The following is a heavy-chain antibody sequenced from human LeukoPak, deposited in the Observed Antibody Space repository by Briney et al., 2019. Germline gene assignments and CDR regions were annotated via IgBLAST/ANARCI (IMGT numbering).Heavy chain of an antibody. CDR2: ISTDGSRT. Sequence: PGGSLRLSCAASGFTFSSYWMHWVRQAPGKGLVWVSRISTDGSRTGYADSVKGRFTISRDNSKNTLYLQMNSLRAEDTAVYYCAKGCSSTSCYRPQGTFDYWGQGTLVTVSS. J-gene: IGHJ4*02. V-gene: IGHV3-74*01. CDR3: AKGCSSTSCYRPQGTFDY. CDR1: GFTFSSYW. D-gene: IGHD2-2*01.